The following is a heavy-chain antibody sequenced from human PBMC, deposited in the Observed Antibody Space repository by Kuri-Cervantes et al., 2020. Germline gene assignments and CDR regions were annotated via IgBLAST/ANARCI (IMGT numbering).Heavy chain of an antibody. D-gene: IGHD3-22*01. CDR2: IYYTGST. CDR1: GGSISTYY. V-gene: IGHV4-59*01. J-gene: IGHJ4*02. Sequence: GSLRLSCTASGGSISTYYWTWIRQPPGQGLEWIGYIYYTGSTTYNPSLKSRVTISVDTSNNQFSLNLDSMTAADTAVYYCARGAGDSRGTDFDYWGQGTLVTVSS. CDR3: ARGAGDSRGTDFDY.